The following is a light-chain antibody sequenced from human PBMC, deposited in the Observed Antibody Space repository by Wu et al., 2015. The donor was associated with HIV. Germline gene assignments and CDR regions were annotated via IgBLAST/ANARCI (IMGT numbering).Light chain of an antibody. V-gene: IGKV1-9*01. CDR1: QGINSY. CDR2: KAS. J-gene: IGKJ1*01. CDR3: QKYNTAPWT. Sequence: DIQLTQSPSFLSASVGDRVTITCRASQGINSYLAWYQQKPGTAPKLLIHKASILQTGVPSRFSGSASGTEFTLTISSLQPEDVATYYCQKYNTAPWTFGQGTKVEMK.